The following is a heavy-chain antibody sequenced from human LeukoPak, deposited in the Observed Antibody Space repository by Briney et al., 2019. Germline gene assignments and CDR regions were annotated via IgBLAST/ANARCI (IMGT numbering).Heavy chain of an antibody. CDR2: IYYSGST. CDR3: ARDYYYDSSGYYSLGAFDI. J-gene: IGHJ3*02. D-gene: IGHD3-22*01. Sequence: PSETLSLTCTVSGGSISSSSYYWGWIRQPPGKGLEWIGSIYYSGSTYYNPSLKSRVTISVDTSKNQFSLKLSSVTAADTAVYYCARDYYYDSSGYYSLGAFDIWGQGTMVTVSS. CDR1: GGSISSSSYY. V-gene: IGHV4-39*07.